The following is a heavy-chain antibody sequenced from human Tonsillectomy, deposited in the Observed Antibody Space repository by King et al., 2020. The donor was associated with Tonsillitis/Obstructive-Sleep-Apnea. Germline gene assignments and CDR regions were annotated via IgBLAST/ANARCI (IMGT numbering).Heavy chain of an antibody. CDR2: ISYDGSNK. J-gene: IGHJ4*02. D-gene: IGHD3-10*01. Sequence: QLVQSGGGVVQPGRSLRLSCASSGCTCSSYGSHGVRHAPGRGLEWVGVISYDGSNKYYAVSVKGRFTISRDNSKNTLYLQMNSLRAEDTAVYYCAKPFNYYGSGSYDYWGQGTLVTVSS. V-gene: IGHV3-30*18. CDR3: AKPFNYYGSGSYDY. CDR1: GCTCSSYG.